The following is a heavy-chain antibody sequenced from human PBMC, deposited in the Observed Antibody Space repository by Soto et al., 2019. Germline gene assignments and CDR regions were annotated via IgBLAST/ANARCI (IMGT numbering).Heavy chain of an antibody. Sequence: QVQLQESGPGLVKPSQTLSLTCAISGDSVSSNSAAWNWFRHSPSRGLEWLGRTYYRSKWYYDYEVSVKSRITINPNASNTQFSLQLNPVTPEDTAVYYCAIDQKLADGTPCNFDYWGQGTLVAVSS. V-gene: IGHV6-1*01. CDR1: GDSVSSNSAA. CDR3: AIDQKLADGTPCNFDY. D-gene: IGHD6-13*01. CDR2: TYYRSKWYY. J-gene: IGHJ4*02.